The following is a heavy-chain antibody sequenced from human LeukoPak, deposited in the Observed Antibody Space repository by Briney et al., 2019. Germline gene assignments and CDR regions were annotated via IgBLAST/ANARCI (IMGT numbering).Heavy chain of an antibody. V-gene: IGHV3-48*01. CDR3: ASRRSGSFGVYFDY. J-gene: IGHJ4*02. D-gene: IGHD1-26*01. Sequence: GGSLRLSCAASGFTFSSYSMNWLRQAPGKGLEWVSYISSSSSTIYYADSVKGRFTISRDNAKNSLYLQMNSLRAEDTAVYYCASRRSGSFGVYFDYWGQGTLVTVSS. CDR2: ISSSSSTI. CDR1: GFTFSSYS.